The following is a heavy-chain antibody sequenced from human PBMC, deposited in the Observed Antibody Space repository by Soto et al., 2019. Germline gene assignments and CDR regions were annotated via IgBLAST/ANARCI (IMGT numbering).Heavy chain of an antibody. V-gene: IGHV3-23*01. CDR2: ISGSGDST. J-gene: IGHJ6*02. CDR3: AKDRVGAAAGPTKFYGMDV. CDR1: GFTFSSYA. Sequence: EVQLLESGGGLVQPGGSLRLSCAASGFTFSSYAMSWVRQAPGKGLEWVSVISGSGDSTYYADSVRGRFTISRDNSKNTLYLQMTGLRAEDPAVYYCAKDRVGAAAGPTKFYGMDVWGEGTTDTVSS. D-gene: IGHD6-13*01.